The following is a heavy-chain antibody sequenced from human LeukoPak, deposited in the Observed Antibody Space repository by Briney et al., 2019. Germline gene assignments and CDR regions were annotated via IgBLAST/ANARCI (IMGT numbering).Heavy chain of an antibody. CDR1: GFTFSNYA. CDR3: ARVRNYAYFDY. Sequence: GGSLRLSCAASGFTFSNYAMNWVRQAPGKGLEWVSSISSSSSYIYYADSVKGRFTISRDNAKNSLYLQMNSLRAEDTAVYYCARVRNYAYFDYWGQGTLVTVSS. V-gene: IGHV3-21*01. D-gene: IGHD4-11*01. CDR2: ISSSSSYI. J-gene: IGHJ4*02.